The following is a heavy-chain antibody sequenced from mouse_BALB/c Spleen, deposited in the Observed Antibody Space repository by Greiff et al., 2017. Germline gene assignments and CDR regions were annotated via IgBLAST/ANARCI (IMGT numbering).Heavy chain of an antibody. CDR2: ISYSGST. Sequence: DVKLQESGPGLVKPSQSLSLTCTVTGYSITSDYAWNWIRQFPGNKLEWMGYISYSGSTSYNPSLKSRISITRDTSKNQFFLQLNSVTTEDTATYYCARKGSYYYFDVWGAGTTVTVSP. CDR1: GYSITSDYA. D-gene: IGHD1-1*01. J-gene: IGHJ1*01. V-gene: IGHV3-2*02. CDR3: ARKGSYYYFDV.